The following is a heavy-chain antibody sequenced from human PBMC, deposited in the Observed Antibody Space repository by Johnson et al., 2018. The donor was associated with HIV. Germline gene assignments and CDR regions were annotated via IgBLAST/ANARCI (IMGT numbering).Heavy chain of an antibody. V-gene: IGHV3-30-3*01. J-gene: IGHJ3*02. CDR3: ARVSSSVTTARYGAFDI. D-gene: IGHD4-17*01. CDR1: GFTFSSYA. CDR2: ISYDGNNH. Sequence: QVQLVESGGGVVEPGRSLRLSCASSGFTFSSYAMHWVRQAPGQGLKWVAVISYDGNNHYYADSVNGRFTISRDKSKNTMYLQIHSLRAEDTAVYYCARVSSSVTTARYGAFDILGQGTMVIVSS.